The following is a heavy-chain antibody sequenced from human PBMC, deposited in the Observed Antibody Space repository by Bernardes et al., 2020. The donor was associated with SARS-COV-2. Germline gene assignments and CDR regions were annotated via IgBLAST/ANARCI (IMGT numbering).Heavy chain of an antibody. CDR2: ISGYNGNT. D-gene: IGHD3-3*01. CDR3: ARTDYDFWNGYSPSGYFDL. Sequence: ASVKVSCKASDYTFTNYGITWVRQAPGQGLAWVGWISGYNGNTNYAQKFQGRVTMTTDTSASTAYMELRSLRSDDTAVYYCARTDYDFWNGYSPSGYFDLWGRGTLVTVSS. V-gene: IGHV1-18*04. J-gene: IGHJ2*01. CDR1: DYTFTNYG.